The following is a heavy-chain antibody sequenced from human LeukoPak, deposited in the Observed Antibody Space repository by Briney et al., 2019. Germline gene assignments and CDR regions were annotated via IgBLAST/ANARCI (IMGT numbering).Heavy chain of an antibody. D-gene: IGHD2-21*02. CDR1: GGSISSSSYY. CDR3: ARSIGGDCYFDY. Sequence: SETLSLTCTVSGGSISSSSYYWGWIRQPPGKGLEWIGSIYYSGSTYYNPSLKSRVTISVDTSKNQFSLKLTSVTAADTAVYSCARSIGGDCYFDYWGQGTPVTVSS. CDR2: IYYSGST. V-gene: IGHV4-39*01. J-gene: IGHJ4*02.